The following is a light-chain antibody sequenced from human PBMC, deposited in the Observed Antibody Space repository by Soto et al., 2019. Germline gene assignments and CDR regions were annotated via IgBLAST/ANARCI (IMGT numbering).Light chain of an antibody. J-gene: IGKJ1*01. CDR2: DAS. CDR1: QSVSSY. V-gene: IGKV3-11*01. Sequence: EIVLTQSPATLSLSPGERATLSRRASQSVSSYLAWYQQKPGQAPRLLIYDASNRATGIPARFSGSGSGTEFTLTISSLQPDDFATYYCQQYNSYSKTFGQGTKVDIK. CDR3: QQYNSYSKT.